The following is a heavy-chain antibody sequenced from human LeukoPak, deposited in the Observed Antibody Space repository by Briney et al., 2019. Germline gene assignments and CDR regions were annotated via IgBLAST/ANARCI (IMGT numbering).Heavy chain of an antibody. V-gene: IGHV3-21*04. CDR2: ISSSSSYI. D-gene: IGHD3-3*01. CDR3: AKDRLSSRITIFGVVISSSEN. Sequence: GGSLRLSCAASGFTFSSYSMNWVRQAPGKGLEWVSSISSSSSYIYYADSVKGRFTISRDNSKNTLYLQMNSLRAEDTAVYYCAKDRLSSRITIFGVVISSSENWGQGTLVTVSS. J-gene: IGHJ4*02. CDR1: GFTFSSYS.